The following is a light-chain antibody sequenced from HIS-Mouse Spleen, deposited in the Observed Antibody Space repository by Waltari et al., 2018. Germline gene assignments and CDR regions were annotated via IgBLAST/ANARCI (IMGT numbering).Light chain of an antibody. Sequence: SYELTQPPSVSVSPGQTASITCSGDKLGANYACWYQQKPGQSPGLVIYQDSKRPSGIPERFSGSNSGNTATLTISGTQAMDEADYYCQAWDSSTDVVFGGGTKLTVL. J-gene: IGLJ2*01. CDR3: QAWDSSTDVV. V-gene: IGLV3-1*01. CDR1: KLGANY. CDR2: QDS.